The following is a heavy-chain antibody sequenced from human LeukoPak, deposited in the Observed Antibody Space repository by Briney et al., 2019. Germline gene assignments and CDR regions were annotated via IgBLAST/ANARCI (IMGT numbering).Heavy chain of an antibody. J-gene: IGHJ4*02. CDR2: ISSSSSYI. CDR3: AREIAAAGFDY. V-gene: IGHV3-21*01. Sequence: PGGSLRLSCAASGFTFSNAWMSWVRQAPGKGLEWVSSISSSSSYIYYADSVKGRFTISRDNAKNSLYLQMNSLRAEDTAVFYCAREIAAAGFDYWGQGTLVTVSS. D-gene: IGHD6-13*01. CDR1: GFTFSNAW.